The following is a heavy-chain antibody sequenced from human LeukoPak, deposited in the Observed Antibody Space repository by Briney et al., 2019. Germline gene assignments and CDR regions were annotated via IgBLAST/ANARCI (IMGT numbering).Heavy chain of an antibody. CDR1: GFTVSSNY. J-gene: IGHJ4*02. CDR3: VKEVVATIPPL. V-gene: IGHV3-53*01. D-gene: IGHD5-12*01. Sequence: GGSLRLSCAASGFTVSSNYMSWVRQAPGKGLEWVSGIDTKGTRTYYADSVKGRFTISRDNSKNTLFLQTNSLRAEDTAVYYCVKEVVATIPPLWGQGTLVTVSS. CDR2: IDTKGTRT.